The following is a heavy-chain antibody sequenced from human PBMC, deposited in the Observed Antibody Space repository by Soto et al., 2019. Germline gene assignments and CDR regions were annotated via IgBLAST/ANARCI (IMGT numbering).Heavy chain of an antibody. Sequence: ASVKFSCKASGYTFTGYYMHWVRQAPGQGLEWMGWINPNSGGTNYAQKFQGRVTMTRDTSISTAYMELSRLRSDDTAVYYCTLLTVAGTSFDYWGQGTLVTVSS. D-gene: IGHD6-19*01. CDR1: GYTFTGYY. J-gene: IGHJ4*02. CDR3: TLLTVAGTSFDY. CDR2: INPNSGGT. V-gene: IGHV1-2*02.